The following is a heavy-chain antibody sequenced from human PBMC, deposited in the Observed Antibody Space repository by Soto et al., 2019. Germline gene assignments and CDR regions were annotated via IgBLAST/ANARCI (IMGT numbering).Heavy chain of an antibody. CDR3: ARDLGGSYYAPVDY. Sequence: QVQLVQSGAEVKKPGASVKVSCKASGYTFTSYGISWVRQAPGQGLEWMGWISAYNGNTKYAQKLQGRVTTPTDTSTSTAYMELRRLISDNTPVYYCARDLGGSYYAPVDYWGQGALVTVSS. J-gene: IGHJ4*02. CDR2: ISAYNGNT. V-gene: IGHV1-18*01. CDR1: GYTFTSYG. D-gene: IGHD1-26*01.